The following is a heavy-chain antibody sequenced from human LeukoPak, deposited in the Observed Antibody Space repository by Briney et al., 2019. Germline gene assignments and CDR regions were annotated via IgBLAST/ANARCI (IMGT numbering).Heavy chain of an antibody. V-gene: IGHV1-69*04. CDR2: IIPILGIA. CDR3: ARAWEYYDSSGYYGEHFDY. J-gene: IGHJ4*02. Sequence: GASVKVSCKASGGTFSSYAISWVRQAPGQGLEWMGRIIPILGIANYAQKFQGRVTITADKSTSTAYMELSSLRSEDTAVYYCARAWEYYDSSGYYGEHFDYWGQGTLVTVSS. CDR1: GGTFSSYA. D-gene: IGHD3-22*01.